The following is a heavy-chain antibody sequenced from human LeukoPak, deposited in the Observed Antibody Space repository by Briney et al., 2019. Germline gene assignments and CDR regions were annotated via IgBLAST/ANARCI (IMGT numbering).Heavy chain of an antibody. D-gene: IGHD3-22*01. J-gene: IGHJ4*02. CDR1: GFTFSSYW. Sequence: GGSLRLSCAASGFTFSSYWMSWVRQAPGKGLEWVANIKQDGSEKYYVDSVKGRFTISRDNAKNSLYLQMNSLRAEDTAVYYCARDRDYYDSSGYPYWGQGTLVTVSS. CDR2: IKQDGSEK. V-gene: IGHV3-7*01. CDR3: ARDRDYYDSSGYPY.